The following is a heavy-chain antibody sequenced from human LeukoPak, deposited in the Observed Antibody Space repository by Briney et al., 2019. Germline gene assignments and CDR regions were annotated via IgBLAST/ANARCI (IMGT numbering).Heavy chain of an antibody. CDR2: IYSGGST. CDR1: GFTITNNY. D-gene: IGHD3-22*01. Sequence: PGGSLRLSCAASGFTITNNYMNWVRQAPGKGLEWVSVIYSGGSTYYADSVKGRFTISRDNSKNTLYLQMNSLRAEDTAVYYCARGPWGSGYYYRGNAFDIWGQGTMVTVSS. V-gene: IGHV3-66*01. J-gene: IGHJ3*02. CDR3: ARGPWGSGYYYRGNAFDI.